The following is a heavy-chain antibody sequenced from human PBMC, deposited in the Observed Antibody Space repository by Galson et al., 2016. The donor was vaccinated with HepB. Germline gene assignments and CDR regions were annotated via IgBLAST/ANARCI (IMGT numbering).Heavy chain of an antibody. CDR1: GYSFTSYR. CDR2: IYPDDSYT. J-gene: IGHJ4*02. V-gene: IGHV5-51*01. Sequence: QSGAEVKKPGESLKISCKGSGYSFTSYRVAWVRQMPGKGLEWMGIIYPDDSYTRYSPSFQGQVTISADRSISTAYLQWRSLKASDTATYYCVRSPAHFDYWGQGTLVTVSS. CDR3: VRSPAHFDY.